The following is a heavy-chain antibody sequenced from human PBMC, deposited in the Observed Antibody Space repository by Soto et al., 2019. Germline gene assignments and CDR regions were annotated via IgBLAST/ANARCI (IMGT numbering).Heavy chain of an antibody. CDR3: AGGTMVTTAFDY. CDR1: GFTVSSNY. CDR2: IYGNYNT. V-gene: IGHV3-53*01. D-gene: IGHD4-17*01. Sequence: GVLRLSCAASGFTVSSNYMTWVRQAPGKGLEWVSIIYGNYNTHYADSVKGRFSISRDNSKNTVYLQMSSLRAEDTAVYYCAGGTMVTTAFDYWGQGTLVTVSS. J-gene: IGHJ4*02.